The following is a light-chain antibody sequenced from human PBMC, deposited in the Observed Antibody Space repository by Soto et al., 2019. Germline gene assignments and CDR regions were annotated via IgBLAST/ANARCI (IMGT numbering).Light chain of an antibody. J-gene: IGLJ2*01. CDR1: SGSVSSSYY. CDR2: TTN. V-gene: IGLV8-61*01. Sequence: QTVVTREPSFSVSPGGTVTLTCGLSSGSVSSSYYPSWYQQTPGQAPRTLIYTTNTPSSGVTDRVSGCILGNNAALSVTVAQADDESDYYCPLYMGSGIWVFGGGTKLTLL. CDR3: PLYMGSGIWV.